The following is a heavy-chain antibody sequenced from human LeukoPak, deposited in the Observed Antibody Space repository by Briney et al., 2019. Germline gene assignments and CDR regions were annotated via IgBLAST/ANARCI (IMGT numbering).Heavy chain of an antibody. Sequence: GGSLRLSCAASGFTFSDYYMSWIRQAPGKGLEWVSYISSSGSTICYSDSVKGRFTISRDNAKNSLYLQMNSLRAEDTAVYYCARDDGDSSGYYYGHWGQGTLVTVSS. D-gene: IGHD3-22*01. J-gene: IGHJ4*02. CDR2: ISSSGSTI. CDR3: ARDDGDSSGYYYGH. V-gene: IGHV3-11*04. CDR1: GFTFSDYY.